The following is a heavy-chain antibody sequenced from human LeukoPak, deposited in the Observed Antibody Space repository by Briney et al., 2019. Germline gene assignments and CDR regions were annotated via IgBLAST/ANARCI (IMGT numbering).Heavy chain of an antibody. CDR3: ARYDSSGYADYYCYGMDV. D-gene: IGHD3-22*01. CDR2: IYYSGST. J-gene: IGHJ6*02. V-gene: IGHV4-59*01. CDR1: GGSISSYY. Sequence: SETLSLTCTVSGGSISSYYWSWIRQPPGKGLEWIGYIYYSGSTNYNPSLKSRVTISVDTSKNQFSLKLSSVTAADTAVYYCARYDSSGYADYYCYGMDVWGQGTTVTVSS.